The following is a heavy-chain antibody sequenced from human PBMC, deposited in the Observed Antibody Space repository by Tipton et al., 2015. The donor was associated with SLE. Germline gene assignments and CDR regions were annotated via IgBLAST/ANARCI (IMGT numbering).Heavy chain of an antibody. J-gene: IGHJ3*02. CDR2: IYPGDTDT. CDR3: ARPMVSSTDAFDI. V-gene: IGHV5-51*01. CDR1: GYSFTSYW. Sequence: QLVQSGAEVKKPGASLKISCKGSGYSFTSYWIGWVRQMPGKGLEWMGIIYPGDTDTRYSPSFQGQVTISADKSISTAYLQWSSLKASDTAMYYCARPMVSSTDAFDIWGQGTMVTVSS. D-gene: IGHD6-13*01.